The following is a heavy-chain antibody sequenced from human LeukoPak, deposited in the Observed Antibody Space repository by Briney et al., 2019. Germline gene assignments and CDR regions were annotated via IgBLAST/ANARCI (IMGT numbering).Heavy chain of an antibody. J-gene: IGHJ4*02. CDR3: ARDLAYCGGDCYSPPYY. CDR2: IWYDGSNK. Sequence: PGGSLRLSCAASGFTFSSYGMHWVRQAPGKGLEWVAVIWYDGSNKYYADSVKGRFTISRDNSKNTLYLQMNSLRAEDTAVYYCARDLAYCGGDCYSPPYYWGQGTLVTVSS. CDR1: GFTFSSYG. D-gene: IGHD2-21*02. V-gene: IGHV3-33*08.